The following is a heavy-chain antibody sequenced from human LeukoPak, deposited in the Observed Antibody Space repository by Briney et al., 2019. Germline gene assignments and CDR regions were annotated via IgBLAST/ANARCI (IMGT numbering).Heavy chain of an antibody. CDR2: IYSGGST. CDR1: GFIVSSNY. D-gene: IGHD2-2*01. J-gene: IGHJ6*03. V-gene: IGHV3-66*02. CDR3: ARVSGSTSYYYYYMDV. Sequence: GGSLRLSCAASGFIVSSNYMSWVRQAPGKGLEWVSVIYSGGSTYYADSVKGRFTISRDNSKNTLYLQMNSLRAEDTAVYYCARVSGSTSYYYYYMDVWGKGTTVTVSS.